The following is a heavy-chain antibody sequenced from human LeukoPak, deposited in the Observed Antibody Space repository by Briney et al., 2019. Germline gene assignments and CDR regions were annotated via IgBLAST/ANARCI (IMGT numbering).Heavy chain of an antibody. Sequence: SETLSLTCAVYGGSFSGYYWSWIRQPPGKGLEWIGEINHSGSTNYNPSLKSRVTISVDTSKNQFSLKLSSVTAADTAVYYCARGKTNYSGSYYYYYYYMDVWGKGTTVTISS. CDR3: ARGKTNYSGSYYYYYYYMDV. J-gene: IGHJ6*03. CDR2: INHSGST. CDR1: GGSFSGYY. V-gene: IGHV4-34*01. D-gene: IGHD1-26*01.